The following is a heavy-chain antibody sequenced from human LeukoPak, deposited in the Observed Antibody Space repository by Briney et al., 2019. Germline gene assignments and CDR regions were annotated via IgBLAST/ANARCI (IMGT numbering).Heavy chain of an antibody. CDR3: ARGPYYYDSSGYYAFDI. J-gene: IGHJ3*02. D-gene: IGHD3-22*01. CDR1: GFTFSSYW. CDR2: INSDGSST. V-gene: IGHV3-74*01. Sequence: GGSQRLSCAASGFTFSSYWMHWVRQAPGKGLVWVSRINSDGSSTSYADSVKGRLTISRDNAKNTLYLQMNSLRAEDTAVYYCARGPYYYDSSGYYAFDIWGQGTMVTVSS.